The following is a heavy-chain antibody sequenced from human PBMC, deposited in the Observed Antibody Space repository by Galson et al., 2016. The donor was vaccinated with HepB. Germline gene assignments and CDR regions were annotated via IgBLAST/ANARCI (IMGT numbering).Heavy chain of an antibody. J-gene: IGHJ5*02. D-gene: IGHD2-21*01. Sequence: SVKVSCKVSGGTFSSYTISWVRQAPGQGLVWMGRISPVLGVTKYAESLQDSVTFTADKSTGTVYMEISNLKTDDTATYYCSLHIYCDAGGCYGPWGQGTLVTVST. V-gene: IGHV1-69*02. CDR1: GGTFSSYT. CDR2: ISPVLGVT. CDR3: SLHIYCDAGGCYGP.